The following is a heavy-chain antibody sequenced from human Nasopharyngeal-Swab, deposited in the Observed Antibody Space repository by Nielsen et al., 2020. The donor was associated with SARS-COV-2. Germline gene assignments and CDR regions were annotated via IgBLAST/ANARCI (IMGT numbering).Heavy chain of an antibody. V-gene: IGHV3-23*01. Sequence: GESLKISCEASGFTFESYGMTWVCQAPGKGLEWVSTISGSGDNTHYADSVRGRFTISRDNSQRTVFLQMTSLRAEDTALYYCAKDPSAAMDVWGKGTTVIVSS. J-gene: IGHJ6*03. D-gene: IGHD6-13*01. CDR3: AKDPSAAMDV. CDR2: ISGSGDNT. CDR1: GFTFESYG.